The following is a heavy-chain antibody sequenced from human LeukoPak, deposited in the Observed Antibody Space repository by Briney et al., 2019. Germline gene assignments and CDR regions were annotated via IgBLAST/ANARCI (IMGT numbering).Heavy chain of an antibody. V-gene: IGHV4-39*01. D-gene: IGHD2-2*01. Sequence: PSETLSLTCTVSGGSISSSGYYWGWIRQPPGKGLEWIGSIYYSGSTYYNPSLKSRVTISVDTSKNQFSLKLSSVTAADTAVYYCASLIVVVPAAISFAFDIWGQGTMVTVSS. CDR2: IYYSGST. CDR1: GGSISSSGYY. CDR3: ASLIVVVPAAISFAFDI. J-gene: IGHJ3*02.